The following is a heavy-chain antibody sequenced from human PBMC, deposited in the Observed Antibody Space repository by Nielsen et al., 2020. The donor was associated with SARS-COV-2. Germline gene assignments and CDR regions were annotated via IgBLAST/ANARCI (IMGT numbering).Heavy chain of an antibody. CDR2: IWYDGSNK. D-gene: IGHD2-2*01. CDR3: VTVPAAKSYYYGMDV. V-gene: IGHV3-33*03. J-gene: IGHJ6*02. Sequence: GESLKISCAASGFTFSSYGMHWVRQAPGKGLEWVAVIWYDGSNKYYADSVKGRFTISRDNAKNSLYLQMNSLRAEDTALYHCVTVPAAKSYYYGMDVWGQGTTVTVSS. CDR1: GFTFSSYG.